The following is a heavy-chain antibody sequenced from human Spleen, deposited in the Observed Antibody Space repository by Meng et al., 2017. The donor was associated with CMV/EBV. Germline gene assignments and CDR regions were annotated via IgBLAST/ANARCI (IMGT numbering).Heavy chain of an antibody. J-gene: IGHJ5*02. V-gene: IGHV4-39*07. D-gene: IGHD4-17*01. Sequence: QTPLSESCTGLLQSSETLSSPFMFSGGSISSSSDYWGWIRQPPGKGLEWIGSIYYSGSTYYNPSLKSRVTIPVDTSKNQFSLKLSSVTAADTAVYYCARDGTTVTTDWFDPWGQGTLVTVSS. CDR2: IYYSGST. CDR1: GGSISSSSDY. CDR3: ARDGTTVTTDWFDP.